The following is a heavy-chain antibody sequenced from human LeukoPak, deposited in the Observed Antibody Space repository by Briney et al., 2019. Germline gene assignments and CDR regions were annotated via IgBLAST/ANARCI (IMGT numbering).Heavy chain of an antibody. Sequence: SVKVSCKASGGTFSSYGISWVRQAPGQGLEWMGRTIPIFGTANYAQKFQGRVTITADKSTSTAYMELSSLRSEDTAVYYCARDYYYDSSGYYGQHWGQGTLVTVSS. D-gene: IGHD3-22*01. J-gene: IGHJ1*01. CDR2: TIPIFGTA. V-gene: IGHV1-69*06. CDR3: ARDYYYDSSGYYGQH. CDR1: GGTFSSYG.